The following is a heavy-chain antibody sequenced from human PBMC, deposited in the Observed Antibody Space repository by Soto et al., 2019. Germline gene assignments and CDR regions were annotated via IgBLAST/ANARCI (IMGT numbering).Heavy chain of an antibody. CDR2: ISGSGGST. Sequence: EVQLLEPGGGLVQPGGSLGLSCAASGFTFSSYAMSWVRQAPGKGLEWVSAISGSGGSTYYADSVKGRFTISRDNSKNPLYLQMNSLRGEDTAVYFCAKASGWFGEVDYWGQGTLVTVSS. D-gene: IGHD3-10*01. V-gene: IGHV3-23*01. J-gene: IGHJ4*02. CDR1: GFTFSSYA. CDR3: AKASGWFGEVDY.